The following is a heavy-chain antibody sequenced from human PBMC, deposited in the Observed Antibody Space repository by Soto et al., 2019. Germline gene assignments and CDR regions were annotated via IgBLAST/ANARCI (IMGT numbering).Heavy chain of an antibody. CDR3: AARVHYYDSSGPGDY. V-gene: IGHV1-58*01. J-gene: IGHJ4*02. CDR1: GFTFTSSA. D-gene: IGHD3-22*01. CDR2: IVVGSGNT. Sequence: SVKVSCKASGFTFTSSAVQWVRQARGQRLEWIGWIVVGSGNTNYAQKFQERVTITRDTSTSTAYMELSSLGSEDTAVYYCAARVHYYDSSGPGDYWGQGTLVTVSS.